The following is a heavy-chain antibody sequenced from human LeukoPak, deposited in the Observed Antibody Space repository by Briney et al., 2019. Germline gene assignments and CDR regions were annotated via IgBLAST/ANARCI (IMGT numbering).Heavy chain of an antibody. CDR3: ARGWYNWNEGFDY. CDR1: GGTFSSYT. D-gene: IGHD1-1*01. J-gene: IGHJ4*02. Sequence: ASVKVSCKASGGTFSSYTISWVRQAPGQGLEWMGRIIPILGIANYAQKSQGRVTITADKSTSTAYMELSSLRSEDTAAYYCARGWYNWNEGFDYWGQGTLVTVSS. V-gene: IGHV1-69*02. CDR2: IIPILGIA.